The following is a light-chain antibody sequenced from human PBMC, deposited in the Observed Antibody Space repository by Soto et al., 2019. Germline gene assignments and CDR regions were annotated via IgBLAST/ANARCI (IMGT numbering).Light chain of an antibody. V-gene: IGKV3-11*01. Sequence: EIVLTQSPATLSLSPGERATLSCRASRSVGNNLAWYQKKPGQAPGLLIYAAPTRATGIPARFSGSGSGTDFTLTITSLEPEDFAVYYCHQHADWPLPFGGGTKVEIK. CDR1: RSVGNN. CDR2: AAP. J-gene: IGKJ4*01. CDR3: HQHADWPLP.